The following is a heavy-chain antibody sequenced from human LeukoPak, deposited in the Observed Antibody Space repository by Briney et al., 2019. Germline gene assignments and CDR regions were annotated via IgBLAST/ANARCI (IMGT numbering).Heavy chain of an antibody. CDR1: GFTFSDYY. CDR2: ISGSSSYT. V-gene: IGHV3-11*06. J-gene: IGHJ4*02. CDR3: AKDPRITTIVGLYYFDY. Sequence: GGSLRLSCAASGFTFSDYYMNWIRQAPGKGLEWVSYISGSSSYTNYADSVKGRFTISRGNSKNTLYLRMDSLRAEDTAVYYCAKDPRITTIVGLYYFDYWGQGTLVTVSS. D-gene: IGHD3-22*01.